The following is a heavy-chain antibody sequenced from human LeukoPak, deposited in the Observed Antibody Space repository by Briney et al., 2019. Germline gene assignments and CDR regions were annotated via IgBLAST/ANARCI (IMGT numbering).Heavy chain of an antibody. D-gene: IGHD2-15*01. CDR2: ISVSGGST. CDR1: GFTFSSYA. CDR3: AKDPGDCRGGSCYNPFDY. Sequence: PGGSLRLSCAASGFTFSSYAMSWVGQAPGKELEWVSAISVSGGSTEYADSVKCRFTITSDNSKITLYLQMNSLRAEDTAVYDCAKDPGDCRGGSCYNPFDYWGQGTLVTVSS. J-gene: IGHJ4*02. V-gene: IGHV3-23*01.